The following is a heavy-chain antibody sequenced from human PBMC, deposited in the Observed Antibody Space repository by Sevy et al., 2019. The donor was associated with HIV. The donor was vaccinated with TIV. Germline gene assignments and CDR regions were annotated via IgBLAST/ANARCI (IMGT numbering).Heavy chain of an antibody. Sequence: GGSLRLSCTASGFTFSIFWMHWVRQAPGKGLVWVSHINSDGRSTTYADSVKGRFTISRDNAQNTLYLQMNSLRDEDTAVYFCARDKIYGMDVWGQGTTVTVSS. J-gene: IGHJ6*02. V-gene: IGHV3-74*01. CDR2: INSDGRST. CDR3: ARDKIYGMDV. CDR1: GFTFSIFW.